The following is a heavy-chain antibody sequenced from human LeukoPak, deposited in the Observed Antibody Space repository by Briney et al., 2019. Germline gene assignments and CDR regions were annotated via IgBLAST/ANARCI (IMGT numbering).Heavy chain of an antibody. CDR1: RGSLSSSSYY. CDR2: LYYSGST. Sequence: SETLSLTRTLSRGSLSSSSYYWVGIGPPPGREREGFGSLYYSGSTYYNPSLKTRVTISVDTSQNPCSLKLSSVTAADTAVYYCAKHGRAIAASGAKDYFDYWGQGTLVTVSS. D-gene: IGHD6-13*01. J-gene: IGHJ4*02. CDR3: AKHGRAIAASGAKDYFDY. V-gene: IGHV4-39*01.